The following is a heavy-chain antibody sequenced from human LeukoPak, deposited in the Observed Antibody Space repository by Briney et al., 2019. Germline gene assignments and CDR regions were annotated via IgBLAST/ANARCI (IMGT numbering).Heavy chain of an antibody. Sequence: SVKVSCKASGGTFNSYAISWVRQAPGQGLEWMGGIIPIFGTANYAQKFQGRVTITADESTSTAYMELSSLRSEDTAVYYCASVYCSGGSCYSYYYYGMDVWGKGTTVTVSS. D-gene: IGHD2-15*01. CDR1: GGTFNSYA. V-gene: IGHV1-69*13. CDR3: ASVYCSGGSCYSYYYYGMDV. CDR2: IIPIFGTA. J-gene: IGHJ6*04.